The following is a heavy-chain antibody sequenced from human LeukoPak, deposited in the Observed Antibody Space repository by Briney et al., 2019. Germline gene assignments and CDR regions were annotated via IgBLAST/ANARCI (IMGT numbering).Heavy chain of an antibody. CDR1: GFTFSSYA. CDR2: ISASGGRT. D-gene: IGHD3-10*01. J-gene: IGHJ6*03. CDR3: AKGDFYGSGRDYYYYMDV. V-gene: IGHV3-23*01. Sequence: GGSLRLSCAASGFTFSSYAMSWVRQAPGKGLEWVSSISASGGRTYHADSVKGRFTISRDNSKNTLYLQMKSLRAEDTAVYNCAKGDFYGSGRDYYYYMDVWGKGTTVTISS.